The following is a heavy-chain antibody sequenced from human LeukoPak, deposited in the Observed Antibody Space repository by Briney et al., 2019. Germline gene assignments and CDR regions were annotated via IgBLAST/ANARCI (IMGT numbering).Heavy chain of an antibody. D-gene: IGHD5-18*01. Sequence: PSETLSLTCTVSGGSINSYYWSWIRQPAGKGLEWIGSIYYSGSTYYNPSLKSRVTISVDTSKNQFSLKLSSVTAADTAVYYCASPGLGTAMDLDFDYWGQGTLVTVSS. CDR2: IYYSGST. CDR1: GGSINSYY. J-gene: IGHJ4*02. CDR3: ASPGLGTAMDLDFDY. V-gene: IGHV4-59*05.